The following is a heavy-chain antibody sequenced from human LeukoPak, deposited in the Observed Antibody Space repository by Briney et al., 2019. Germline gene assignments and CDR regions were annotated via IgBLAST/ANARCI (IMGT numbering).Heavy chain of an antibody. V-gene: IGHV3-43*02. CDR3: ARDMGGITGTTGWFDP. J-gene: IGHJ5*02. CDR1: GFTFDDYA. Sequence: GGSLRLSCAASGFTFDDYAMHWVRHAPGKGLEWVSLISGDGGSTYYPDSVKGRFTISRDNSKNSLYLQMNSLRTEDTALYYCARDMGGITGTTGWFDPWGQGTLVTVSS. D-gene: IGHD1-7*01. CDR2: ISGDGGST.